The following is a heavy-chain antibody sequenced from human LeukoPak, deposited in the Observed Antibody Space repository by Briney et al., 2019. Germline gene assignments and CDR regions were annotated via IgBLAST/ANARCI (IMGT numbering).Heavy chain of an antibody. Sequence: GGSLRLSCAASGFTVSSTYMSWVRQAPGKGLEWVSVIYSGGSTYYADSVKGRFTISRDISKNTVYLQMNSLRAEDTAVYHCVRGGPFTGPTSTPRASDYWGQGILVTVSS. CDR2: IYSGGST. V-gene: IGHV3-66*01. J-gene: IGHJ4*02. CDR1: GFTVSSTY. D-gene: IGHD1-7*01. CDR3: VRGGPFTGPTSTPRASDY.